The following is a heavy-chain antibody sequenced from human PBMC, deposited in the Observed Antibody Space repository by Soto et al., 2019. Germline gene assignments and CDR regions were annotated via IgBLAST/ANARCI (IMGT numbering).Heavy chain of an antibody. V-gene: IGHV3-30-3*01. J-gene: IGHJ4*02. CDR2: ISYDGSNK. CDR1: GFTFSSYS. Sequence: GGSLILSCASSGFTFSSYSVHWVRPDPGKGLEWVAVISYDGSNKYYADSVKGRFTISRDNSKNTLYLQMNGLRAEDTAVYYCASPDITGTNAPFDYWGQGTLVNVSS. CDR3: ASPDITGTNAPFDY. D-gene: IGHD1-7*01.